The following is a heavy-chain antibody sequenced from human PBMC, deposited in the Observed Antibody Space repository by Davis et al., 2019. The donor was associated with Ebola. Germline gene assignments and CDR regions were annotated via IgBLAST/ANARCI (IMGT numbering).Heavy chain of an antibody. CDR1: GFTFSGYA. CDR2: ISSNGDST. V-gene: IGHV3-64D*06. J-gene: IGHJ5*02. Sequence: GESLKISCSASGFTFSGYAIHWVRQAPGKGLEYVSAISSNGDSTYYADSVKGRFTISRDNSKNTLYLHMTSLTTEDTAVYYCGKGFYERGDWFDPWGQGTLVTVSS. CDR3: GKGFYERGDWFDP. D-gene: IGHD5/OR15-5a*01.